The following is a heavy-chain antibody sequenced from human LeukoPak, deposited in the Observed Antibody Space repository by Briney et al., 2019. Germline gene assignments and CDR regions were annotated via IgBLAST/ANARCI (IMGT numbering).Heavy chain of an antibody. V-gene: IGHV3-64D*06. Sequence: QPGGSLRLSCSASGFTFRNYPMHWVRQAPGKGLEYVSALSSEGGTTYYADSVKGRFTSARDNSRNTLYLQMSSLRVEDTAVYYCVKEIAFYDYWGQGALVTVSS. J-gene: IGHJ4*02. D-gene: IGHD2/OR15-2a*01. CDR3: VKEIAFYDY. CDR1: GFTFRNYP. CDR2: LSSEGGTT.